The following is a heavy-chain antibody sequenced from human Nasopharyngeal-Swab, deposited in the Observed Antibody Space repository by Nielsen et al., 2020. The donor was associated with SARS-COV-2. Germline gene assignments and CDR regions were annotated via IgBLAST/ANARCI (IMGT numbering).Heavy chain of an antibody. CDR1: GRSIASYY. Sequence: SETLSLTCTVSGRSIASYYWSWIRQLPGKGREWIGYIYYSGTTNYNPSPKSRVTISVDTSKNQFSLKLRSVSAADTAVYYCARDTGYSSSPYFDYWGQGTLVTVSS. CDR3: ARDTGYSSSPYFDY. CDR2: IYYSGTT. V-gene: IGHV4-59*01. D-gene: IGHD6-13*01. J-gene: IGHJ4*02.